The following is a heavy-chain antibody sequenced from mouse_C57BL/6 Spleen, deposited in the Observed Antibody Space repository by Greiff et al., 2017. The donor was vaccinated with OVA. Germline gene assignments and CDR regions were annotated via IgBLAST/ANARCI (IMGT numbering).Heavy chain of an antibody. V-gene: IGHV1-42*01. CDR1: GYSFTGYY. D-gene: IGHD2-4*01. Sequence: VQLKQSGPELVKPGASVKISCKASGYSFTGYYMNWVKQSPEKSLEWIGEINPSTGGTTYNQKFKAKATLTVDKSSSTAYMQLKSLTSEDSAVYYCARGNYDYLDYWGQGTTLTVSS. CDR3: ARGNYDYLDY. J-gene: IGHJ2*01. CDR2: INPSTGGT.